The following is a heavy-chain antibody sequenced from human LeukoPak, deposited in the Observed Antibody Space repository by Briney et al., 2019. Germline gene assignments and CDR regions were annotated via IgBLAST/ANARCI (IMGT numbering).Heavy chain of an antibody. J-gene: IGHJ4*02. V-gene: IGHV3-30*03. CDR1: GFTFSSYS. CDR2: ISHDGSNK. Sequence: GGSLRLSCAASGFTFSSYSMNWVRQAPGKGLEWVAVISHDGSNKYYADSVKGRLTISRDNSKNTLYLQMNSLRLEDTAMYYCARVLGGNWGYYFDYWGQGTLVTVSS. CDR3: ARVLGGNWGYYFDY. D-gene: IGHD7-27*01.